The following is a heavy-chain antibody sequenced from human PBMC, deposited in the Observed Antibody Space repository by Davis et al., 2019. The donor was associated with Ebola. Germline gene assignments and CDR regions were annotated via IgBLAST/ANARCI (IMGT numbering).Heavy chain of an antibody. Sequence: GGSLRLSCAASGFSFNKFPMHWVRQAPGKGLDWVALISYDGTNKYFADSVKGRFTISRDNAKNTLYLQMNSLRAEDTAVYYCARGSLSTYLYFGLDVWGKGTTVNVSS. D-gene: IGHD2-2*01. J-gene: IGHJ6*04. V-gene: IGHV3-30*07. CDR2: ISYDGTNK. CDR1: GFSFNKFP. CDR3: ARGSLSTYLYFGLDV.